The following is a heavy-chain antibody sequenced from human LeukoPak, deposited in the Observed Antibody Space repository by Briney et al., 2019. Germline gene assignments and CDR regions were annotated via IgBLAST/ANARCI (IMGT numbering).Heavy chain of an antibody. Sequence: GGSLRLSCAASGFTFSSYSMNWVRQAPGKGLEWVSSISSSSSYIYYADSVKGRFTISRDNSKNTLYLQMNSLRAEDTAVYYCAKDLDAYSNYYYYMDVWGKGTTVTVSS. CDR1: GFTFSSYS. V-gene: IGHV3-21*04. J-gene: IGHJ6*03. CDR2: ISSSSSYI. CDR3: AKDLDAYSNYYYYMDV. D-gene: IGHD4-11*01.